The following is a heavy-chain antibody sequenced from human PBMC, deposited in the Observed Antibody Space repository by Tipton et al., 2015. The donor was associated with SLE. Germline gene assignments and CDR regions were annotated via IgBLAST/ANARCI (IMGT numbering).Heavy chain of an antibody. J-gene: IGHJ6*03. CDR1: GGSISSFY. Sequence: TLSLTCLVSGGSISSFYWSWIRQPPGKGLEWIGFMYYSGSTDYNPSLKSRVSISVDTSKNQFSLKLSSVTAADTAVYYCARGGLGVSYYYYMDVWGKGTTVTVSS. D-gene: IGHD1-26*01. V-gene: IGHV4-59*01. CDR2: MYYSGST. CDR3: ARGGLGVSYYYYMDV.